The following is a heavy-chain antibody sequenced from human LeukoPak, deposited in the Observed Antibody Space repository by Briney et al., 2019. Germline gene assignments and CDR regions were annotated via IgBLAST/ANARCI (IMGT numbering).Heavy chain of an antibody. CDR2: IFSGGST. J-gene: IGHJ4*02. CDR3: ARGPPLIAVAGTFFDY. V-gene: IGHV3-53*01. Sequence: SGGSLRLSCAASGFSFSSYGMNWVRQAPGKGLEWVSIIFSGGSTYYADSVKGRFTISRDNSKNTLYLQMNSLRAEDTAVYYCARGPPLIAVAGTFFDYWGQGTLVSVSS. CDR1: GFSFSSYG. D-gene: IGHD6-19*01.